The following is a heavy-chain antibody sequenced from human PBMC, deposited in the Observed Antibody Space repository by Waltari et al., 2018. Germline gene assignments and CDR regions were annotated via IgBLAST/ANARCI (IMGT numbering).Heavy chain of an antibody. V-gene: IGHV1-18*01. CDR3: ARRSPYSSFDY. CDR2: FNPDNGDG. D-gene: IGHD3-22*01. CDR1: GYSFYSYG. Sequence: QVQLVQSGAEVKKPGASVKVSCKASGYSFYSYGISWVRQAPGQGLEWMGWFNPDNGDGNYAQKFQGRVTMTTDSSTSTAHMELRSLGSDDTAVYYCARRSPYSSFDYWGQGTQVTVSS. J-gene: IGHJ4*02.